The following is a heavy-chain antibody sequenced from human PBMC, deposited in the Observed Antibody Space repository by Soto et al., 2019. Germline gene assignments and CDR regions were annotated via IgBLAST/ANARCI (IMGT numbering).Heavy chain of an antibody. Sequence: GGSLRLSCAASGFTVSSHYMSWVRQAPGKGLEWVSAIYSAGSTYYPDSVKGRFTISRDNSKNTLYLQMNSLRVEDTAVYYCARGGAGYFQNWGQGTQVTVSS. CDR2: IYSAGST. D-gene: IGHD3-16*01. V-gene: IGHV3-66*01. CDR1: GFTVSSHY. CDR3: ARGGAGYFQN. J-gene: IGHJ1*01.